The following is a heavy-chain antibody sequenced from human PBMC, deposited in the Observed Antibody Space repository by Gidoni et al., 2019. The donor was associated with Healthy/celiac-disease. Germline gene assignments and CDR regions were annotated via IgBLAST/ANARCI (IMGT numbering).Heavy chain of an antibody. CDR1: GGSISSYY. V-gene: IGHV4-59*01. CDR3: ARANGDYEEDGYFDL. J-gene: IGHJ2*01. CDR2: IYYSGST. Sequence: QVQLQESGPGLVKPSETLSLTCIVSGGSISSYYWSWIRQPPGKGLEWIGYIYYSGSTNYNPSLKRRVTISVDTSKNQFSLKLSSVTAADTAVYYCARANGDYEEDGYFDLWGRGTLVTVSS. D-gene: IGHD4-17*01.